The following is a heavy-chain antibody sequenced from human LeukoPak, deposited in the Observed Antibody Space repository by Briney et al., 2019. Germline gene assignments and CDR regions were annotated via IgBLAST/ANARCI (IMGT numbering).Heavy chain of an antibody. CDR1: GGSISSGSFY. CDR3: ARDSYSSGWYFDY. J-gene: IGHJ4*02. V-gene: IGHV4-39*02. CDR2: IFYSGTT. Sequence: PSETLSLTCTVSGGSISSGSFYWGWIRQPPGKGLEWLGSIFYSGTTYYNPSLKSRVTISIDTSKNQFSLKLSSVTAADTAVYYCARDSYSSGWYFDYWGQGTLVTVSS. D-gene: IGHD6-19*01.